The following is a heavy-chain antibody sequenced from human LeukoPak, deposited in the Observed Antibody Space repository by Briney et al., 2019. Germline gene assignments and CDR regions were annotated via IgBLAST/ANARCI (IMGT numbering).Heavy chain of an antibody. CDR1: GFTFSSYA. D-gene: IGHD7-27*01. Sequence: GGSLRLSCAASGFTFSSYAMHWVRQAPGKGLEWVAVISYDGSNKYYADSVKGRFTISRDNSKNTLYLQMNSLRAEDTAVYYCARDELTGGDYFDYRGQGTLVTVSS. J-gene: IGHJ4*02. CDR2: ISYDGSNK. CDR3: ARDELTGGDYFDY. V-gene: IGHV3-30-3*01.